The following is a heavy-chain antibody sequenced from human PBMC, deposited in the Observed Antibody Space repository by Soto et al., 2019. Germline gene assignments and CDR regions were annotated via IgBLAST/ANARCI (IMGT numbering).Heavy chain of an antibody. CDR3: ARHQVVSEGAWFDP. J-gene: IGHJ5*02. D-gene: IGHD6-13*01. CDR1: GFTFSSYW. V-gene: IGHV3-74*01. CDR2: INSDGSIT. Sequence: PGGSLRLSCAASGFTFSSYWMHWVRQAPGKGLVWVSRINSDGSITTYADSVKGRFTISRDNAKNTLYLQMNSLRAEDTAVYYCARHQVVSEGAWFDPWSQGTLVTVSS.